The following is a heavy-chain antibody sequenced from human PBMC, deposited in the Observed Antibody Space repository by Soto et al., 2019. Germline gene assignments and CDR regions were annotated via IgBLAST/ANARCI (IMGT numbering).Heavy chain of an antibody. CDR2: IHPNTGGT. D-gene: IGHD6-19*01. CDR1: GYPYTNSY. J-gene: IGHJ6*02. CDR3: ASDFRTRGWFRQAGNFAMDV. V-gene: IGHV1-2*02. Sequence: QVQLVQSGAEVRKPGASVKVSCKASGYPYTNSYMHWVRQAPGQGLEWMGWIHPNTGGTNYAQKFQGRVTMTRDTSVGTVYMELNRLTSDDTAIYFCASDFRTRGWFRQAGNFAMDVWGQGTTVTVS.